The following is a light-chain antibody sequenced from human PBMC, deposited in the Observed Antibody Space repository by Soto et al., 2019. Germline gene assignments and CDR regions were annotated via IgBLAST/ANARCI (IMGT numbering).Light chain of an antibody. J-gene: IGKJ3*01. CDR2: GAS. Sequence: EIVMTQSPATLSVSPGERATLSCRASQSVSSNLAWYQQKPGQAPRLLIYGASTRATGIPARFSGSGSGTEFTLTRSSLQSEDFAVYYCQQYNNWPFTFGPGTTGDIK. CDR1: QSVSSN. V-gene: IGKV3-15*01. CDR3: QQYNNWPFT.